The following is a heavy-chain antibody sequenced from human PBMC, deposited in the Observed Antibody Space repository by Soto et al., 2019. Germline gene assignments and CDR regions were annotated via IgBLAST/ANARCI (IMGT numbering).Heavy chain of an antibody. D-gene: IGHD3-10*02. CDR3: ARLSSGERLNFDY. Sequence: SETLSLTCTVSGGSISSYYWSWIRQPPGKGLEWIGYIYYSGSTYYNPSLKSRVTISLDTSKNQFSLKLSSVTAADTAMYYCARLSSGERLNFDYWGQGTLVTVSS. CDR2: IYYSGST. V-gene: IGHV4-59*12. J-gene: IGHJ4*02. CDR1: GGSISSYY.